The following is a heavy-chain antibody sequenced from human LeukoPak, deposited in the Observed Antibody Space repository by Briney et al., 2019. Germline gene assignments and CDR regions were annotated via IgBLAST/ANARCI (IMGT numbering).Heavy chain of an antibody. D-gene: IGHD6-13*01. J-gene: IGHJ4*02. V-gene: IGHV4-34*01. CDR3: ARDSSSWYRYFDY. CDR1: GGSFSGYY. Sequence: PSETLSLTCAVYGGSFSGYYWSWIRQPPGKGLEWIGEINHSGSTNYNPSLKSRVTISVDMSKNQFSLMLSSVTAADTAVYYCARDSSSWYRYFDYWGQGTLVTVSS. CDR2: INHSGST.